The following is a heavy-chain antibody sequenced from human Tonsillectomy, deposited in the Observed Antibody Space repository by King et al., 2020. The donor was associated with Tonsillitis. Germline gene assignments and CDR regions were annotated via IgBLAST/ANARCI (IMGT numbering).Heavy chain of an antibody. CDR2: ISSSGSYT. CDR3: ASWVVPPAIHSGSFDV. D-gene: IGHD2-2*01. CDR1: GFTFSDHY. J-gene: IGHJ6*04. V-gene: IGHV3-11*05. Sequence: VQLVESGGGLVKPGGSLRLSCEASGFTFSDHYMSWIRQAPGKGLEYISYISSSGSYTNYADSVKGRFTISRDNAKNSLYLQMNSLRAEDTAVYYCASWVVPPAIHSGSFDVWGKGTTVTVSS.